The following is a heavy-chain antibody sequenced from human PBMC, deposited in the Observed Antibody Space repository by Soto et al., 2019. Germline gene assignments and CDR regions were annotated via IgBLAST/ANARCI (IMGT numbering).Heavy chain of an antibody. J-gene: IGHJ6*02. CDR1: GFTFSSYG. D-gene: IGHD6-6*01. CDR2: TWYDGSNK. Sequence: PGGSLRLSCAASGFTFSSYGMHWVRQAPGKGLEWVAVTWYDGSNKYYADSVKGRFTISRDNSKNTLYLQMNSLRAEDTAVYYCARGGENIAARPYYYYGMDVWGQGTTVTVSS. CDR3: ARGGENIAARPYYYYGMDV. V-gene: IGHV3-33*01.